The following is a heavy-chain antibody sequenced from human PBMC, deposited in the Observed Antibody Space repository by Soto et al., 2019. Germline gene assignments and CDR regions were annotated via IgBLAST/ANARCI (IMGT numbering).Heavy chain of an antibody. CDR2: IYHSGST. CDR3: AREGRGFDY. V-gene: IGHV4-30-2*01. Sequence: PSETLSLTCAVSGGSISSGGYSWSWIRQPPGKGLEWIGYIYHSGSTYYNPSLKSRVTVSVDRSKNQFSLKLSSVTAADTAVDYCAREGRGFDYWGQGTLVTVSS. CDR1: GGSISSGGYS. D-gene: IGHD1-26*01. J-gene: IGHJ4*02.